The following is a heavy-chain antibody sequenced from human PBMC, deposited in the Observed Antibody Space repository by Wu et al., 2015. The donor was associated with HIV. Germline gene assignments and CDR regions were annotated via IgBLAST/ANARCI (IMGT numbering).Heavy chain of an antibody. CDR2: IVPILGIP. Sequence: QVRLVQSGAEVRKPGSSVRVSCKSSGGDFKKYTVNWARQAPGQGLEWVGTIVPILGIPDYAEKFQGRVTMTTDTSTSTADMELRSLRSDDTAVYYCARAMDYDFWSGSDYWGQGALVTVSS. CDR3: ARAMDYDFWSGSDY. CDR1: GGDFKKYT. V-gene: IGHV1-69*02. J-gene: IGHJ4*02. D-gene: IGHD3-3*01.